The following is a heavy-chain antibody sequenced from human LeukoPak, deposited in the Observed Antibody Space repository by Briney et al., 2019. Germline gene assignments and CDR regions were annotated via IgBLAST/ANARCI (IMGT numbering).Heavy chain of an antibody. J-gene: IGHJ4*02. CDR3: ARDRGYDSSGYYFSYFGY. D-gene: IGHD3-22*01. CDR2: ISSSSSYI. CDR1: GFTFSSYS. Sequence: GGSLRLSCAASGFTFSSYSMNWVRQAPGKGLEWVSSISSSSSYIYYADSVKGRFTISRDNAKNSLYLQMNSLRAEDTAVYYCARDRGYDSSGYYFSYFGYWGQGTLVTVSS. V-gene: IGHV3-21*01.